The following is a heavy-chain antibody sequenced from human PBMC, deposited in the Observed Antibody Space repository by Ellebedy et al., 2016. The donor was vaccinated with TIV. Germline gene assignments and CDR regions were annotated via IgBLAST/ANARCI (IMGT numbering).Heavy chain of an antibody. CDR2: IKQDGSEK. D-gene: IGHD3-16*01. J-gene: IGHJ4*02. CDR1: GFTFSSYW. Sequence: GESLKISXAASGFTFSSYWMSWVRQAPGKGLEWVANIKQDGSEKYYVDSVKGRFTISRDNAKNSLYLQMNSLRAEDTAVYYCASDHGGNYWGQGTLVTVSS. CDR3: ASDHGGNY. V-gene: IGHV3-7*04.